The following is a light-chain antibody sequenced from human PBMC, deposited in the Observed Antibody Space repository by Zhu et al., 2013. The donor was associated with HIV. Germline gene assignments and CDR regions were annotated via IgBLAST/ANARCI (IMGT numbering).Light chain of an antibody. CDR2: GAS. V-gene: IGKV3-15*01. Sequence: EIVLTQSPGTLSVSPGERATLSCRASQSVSNTLAWYQQKPGQAPRLLIYGASTRATDIPARFSGSGSGTEFTLTISSLQSEDLAVYYCQQYNKWPRTFGQGTKVEIK. J-gene: IGKJ1*01. CDR3: QQYNKWPRT. CDR1: QSVSNT.